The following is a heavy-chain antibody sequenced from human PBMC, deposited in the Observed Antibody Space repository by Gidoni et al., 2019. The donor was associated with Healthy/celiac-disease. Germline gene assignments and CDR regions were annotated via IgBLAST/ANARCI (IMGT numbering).Heavy chain of an antibody. Sequence: EVQLVESGGGLVQPGGSLRLSCAASGFTFSSYWMHWVRQAPGKGMVWVSRINSDGSSTSYADSVKGRFTISRDNAKNTLYLQMNSLRAEDTAVYYCARTIDFWSGYSHYYYGMDVWGQGTTVTVSS. CDR1: GFTFSSYW. D-gene: IGHD3-3*01. V-gene: IGHV3-74*01. CDR2: INSDGSST. J-gene: IGHJ6*02. CDR3: ARTIDFWSGYSHYYYGMDV.